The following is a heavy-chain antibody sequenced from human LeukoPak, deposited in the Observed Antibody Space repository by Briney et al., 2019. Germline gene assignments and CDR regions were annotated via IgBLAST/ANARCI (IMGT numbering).Heavy chain of an antibody. V-gene: IGHV3-48*03. J-gene: IGHJ4*02. CDR2: ISKSGSTI. Sequence: GGSLRLSCAAYGFTFSSYEMNWVRQAPGKGLEWVSYISKSGSTIYYADSVKGRSTISRDNAKNSLYLQMNSLRAEDTAVYYCATSYGDYHDRFDYWGQGTLVTVSS. CDR1: GFTFSSYE. D-gene: IGHD4-17*01. CDR3: ATSYGDYHDRFDY.